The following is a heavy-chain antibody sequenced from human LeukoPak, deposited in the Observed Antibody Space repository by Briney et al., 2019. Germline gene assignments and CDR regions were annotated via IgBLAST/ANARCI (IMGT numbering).Heavy chain of an antibody. CDR1: GFTFSDYY. CDR2: ISGGSDII. J-gene: IGHJ4*02. D-gene: IGHD1-1*01. Sequence: GGSLRLSCAASGFTFSDYYMTWVRQAPGKGLEWVSYISGGSDIIYYADSVEGRFTISRDNAKNSLCLQMNSLRAEDTALYYCVRDGFHRNALDHWGQGTLVTVSS. CDR3: VRDGFHRNALDH. V-gene: IGHV3-11*01.